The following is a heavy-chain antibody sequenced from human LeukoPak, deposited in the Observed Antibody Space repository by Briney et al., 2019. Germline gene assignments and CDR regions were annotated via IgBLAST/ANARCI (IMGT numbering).Heavy chain of an antibody. CDR2: ISSSGSTI. CDR3: ARKFKGSSAYYYMDV. CDR1: GFTFSSYE. Sequence: GGSLRLSCAASGFTFSSYEMNWVRQAPGKGLEWVSYISSSGSTIYYADSVKGRFTISRDNAKNSLYLQMNSLRAEDTAVYYCARKFKGSSAYYYMDVWGKGTTVTVSS. D-gene: IGHD6-6*01. J-gene: IGHJ6*03. V-gene: IGHV3-48*03.